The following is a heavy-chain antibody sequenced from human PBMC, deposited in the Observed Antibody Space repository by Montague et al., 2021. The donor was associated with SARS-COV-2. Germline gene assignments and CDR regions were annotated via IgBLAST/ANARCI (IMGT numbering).Heavy chain of an antibody. CDR1: GPSIGSYY. J-gene: IGHJ3*02. D-gene: IGHD3-22*01. CDR3: ARGGATYYYDTSGYVNAFDT. Sequence: SETLSLTCTVSGPSIGSYYWSWIRKPPGKDLECIGYIYSNGCTNYNPSLKSRVTISVDTSKNQFSLRLSSVTAADTAVYFCARGGATYYYDTSGYVNAFDTWGQGTMVTVSS. V-gene: IGHV4-59*01. CDR2: IYSNGCT.